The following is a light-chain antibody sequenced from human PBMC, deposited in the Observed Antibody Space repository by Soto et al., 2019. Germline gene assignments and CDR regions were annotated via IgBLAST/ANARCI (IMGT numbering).Light chain of an antibody. CDR2: KAS. CDR3: QHYNSVYPWT. V-gene: IGKV1-5*03. CDR1: QSIRRW. J-gene: IGKJ1*01. Sequence: DIQMTQSPSTLSASVGDRVTITCRASQSIRRWLAWYQQKPGKAPKLLIYKASSLERGVPSRFRGSGSGTEFTLTISSLQPDDVATYFCQHYNSVYPWTFGQGTKVDIK.